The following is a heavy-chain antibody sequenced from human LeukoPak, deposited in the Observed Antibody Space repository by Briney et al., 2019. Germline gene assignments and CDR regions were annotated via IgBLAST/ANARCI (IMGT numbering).Heavy chain of an antibody. J-gene: IGHJ6*03. D-gene: IGHD2-2*01. V-gene: IGHV1-2*02. CDR3: ARVGVVRRDYYYMDV. CDR1: GYTFTGYY. Sequence: ASVRVSCKASGYTFTGYYMHWVRQAPGQGLEWMGWINPNSGGTNYAQKFQGRVTMTRDTSISTAYMELSRLRPDDTAVYYCARVGVVRRDYYYMDVWGKGTTVTVSS. CDR2: INPNSGGT.